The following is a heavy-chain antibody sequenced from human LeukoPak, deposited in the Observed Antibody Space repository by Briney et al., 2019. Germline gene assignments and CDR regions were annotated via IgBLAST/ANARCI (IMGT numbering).Heavy chain of an antibody. CDR2: ISIYGGST. CDR3: VKGGYYYDSSGYYDY. CDR1: GFSFSTYA. J-gene: IGHJ4*02. D-gene: IGHD3-22*01. Sequence: GGSLRLSCSASGFSFSTYAMHWVRQAPGKGLEYVSAISIYGGSTYYADSVKGRFTISRDNSKNTLYLQMSSLRPEDTAVYYCVKGGYYYDSSGYYDYWGQGTLVTVSS. V-gene: IGHV3-64D*06.